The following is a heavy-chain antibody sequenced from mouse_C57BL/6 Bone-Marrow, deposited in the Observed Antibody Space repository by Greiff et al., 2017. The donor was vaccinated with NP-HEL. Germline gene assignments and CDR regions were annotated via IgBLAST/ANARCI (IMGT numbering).Heavy chain of an antibody. J-gene: IGHJ1*03. CDR2: ISGGGGNT. CDR1: GFTFSSYT. V-gene: IGHV5-9*01. Sequence: EVQLVESGGGLVKPGGSLKLSCAASGFTFSSYTMSWVRQTPEKRLEWVATISGGGGNTYYPDRVKGRFTISRDNAKNTLYLQMSSLRSEDTALYYCARQSIVTTRWYFDVWGTGTTVTVSS. D-gene: IGHD2-5*01. CDR3: ARQSIVTTRWYFDV.